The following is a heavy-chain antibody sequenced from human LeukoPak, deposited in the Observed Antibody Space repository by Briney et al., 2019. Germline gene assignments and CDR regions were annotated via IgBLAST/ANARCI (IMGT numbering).Heavy chain of an antibody. D-gene: IGHD1-14*01. CDR2: IKSDGILT. V-gene: IGHV3-74*01. CDR1: GFTFSTHW. J-gene: IGHJ4*02. Sequence: GGSLRLSCAPSGFTFSTHWMHWVRQAPGKGLVWVSRIKSDGILTIYADSVKGRFTISRDNPKNTLFLQISSLRVDDTAVYYCARDDYNRHWGQGSLVTVSS. CDR3: ARDDYNRH.